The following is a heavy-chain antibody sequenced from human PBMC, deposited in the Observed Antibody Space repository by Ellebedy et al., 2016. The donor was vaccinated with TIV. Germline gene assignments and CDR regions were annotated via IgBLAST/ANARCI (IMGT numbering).Heavy chain of an antibody. CDR2: IYYSGST. CDR1: GGSISSYY. J-gene: IGHJ2*01. V-gene: IGHV4-59*01. Sequence: MPSETLSLTCTVSGGSISSYYWSRIRQPPGKGLEWIGYIYYSGSTNYNPSLKSRVTISVDTSKNQFSLKLSSVTAADTAVYYCARAGVRMAPLNWYFDLWGRGTLVTVSS. CDR3: ARAGVRMAPLNWYFDL. D-gene: IGHD5-24*01.